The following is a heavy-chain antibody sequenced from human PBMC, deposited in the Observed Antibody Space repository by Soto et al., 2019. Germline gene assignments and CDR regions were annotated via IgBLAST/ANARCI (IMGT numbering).Heavy chain of an antibody. CDR1: GYTFTNYG. CDR2: ISAYNGNT. J-gene: IGHJ5*02. Sequence: EASVKVSCKASGYTFTNYGISWVRQAPGQGLEWMGWISAYNGNTIYAQKLQGRVTMTTDTSTSTAYMELRSLRSDDTAVYYCARDKVGSKMGLGYCSSTSCYGVWFDPWGQGTLVTVSS. CDR3: ARDKVGSKMGLGYCSSTSCYGVWFDP. V-gene: IGHV1-18*01. D-gene: IGHD2-2*01.